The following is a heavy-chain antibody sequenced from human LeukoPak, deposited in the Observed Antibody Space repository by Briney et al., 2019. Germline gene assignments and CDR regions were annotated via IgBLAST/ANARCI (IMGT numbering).Heavy chain of an antibody. D-gene: IGHD3-16*02. CDR3: ARSRAITFGGVIVFDY. CDR2: INPNSSGT. CDR1: GYTFTGYY. Sequence: ASVTVSCKASGYTFTGYYMHWVRQAPGQGLEWMGWINPNSSGTNYAQKFQGRVTMTRDTSISTAYMELSRLRSDDTAVYYCARSRAITFGGVIVFDYWGQGSLVTVSS. V-gene: IGHV1-2*02. J-gene: IGHJ4*02.